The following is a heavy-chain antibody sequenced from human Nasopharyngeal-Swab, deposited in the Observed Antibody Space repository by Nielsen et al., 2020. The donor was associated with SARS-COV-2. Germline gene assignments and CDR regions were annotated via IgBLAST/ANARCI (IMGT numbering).Heavy chain of an antibody. Sequence: SQTLSLTCAISGDSVSNDRVAWNWIRQSPSRGLEWLGRTYYRSEWYNDYAVSVKSRITIKPDPSTNQFSLQLNSVTPEDTAVYYCARGTSDWRGIDYWGQGTLVTVSS. J-gene: IGHJ4*02. CDR3: ARGTSDWRGIDY. D-gene: IGHD6-19*01. CDR2: TYYRSEWYN. CDR1: GDSVSNDRVA. V-gene: IGHV6-1*01.